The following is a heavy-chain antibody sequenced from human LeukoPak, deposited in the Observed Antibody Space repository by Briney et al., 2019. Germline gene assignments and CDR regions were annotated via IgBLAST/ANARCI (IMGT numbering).Heavy chain of an antibody. CDR3: ARDGKQWLAKAWGRGYYYYMDV. J-gene: IGHJ6*03. CDR1: GYTFTGYY. CDR2: INPNSGGT. V-gene: IGHV1-2*02. D-gene: IGHD6-19*01. Sequence: APVKVSCKASGYTFTGYYMHWVRQAPGQGLEWMGWINPNSGGTNYAQKFQGRVTMTRDTSISTAYMELSRLRSDVTAVYYCARDGKQWLAKAWGRGYYYYMDVWGKGTTVTVSS.